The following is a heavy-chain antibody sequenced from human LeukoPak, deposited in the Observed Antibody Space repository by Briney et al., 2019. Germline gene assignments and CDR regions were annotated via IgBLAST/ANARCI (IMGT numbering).Heavy chain of an antibody. CDR3: AKDSEQWLVLGYFDY. Sequence: GGSLRLSCAASGFTFSSYGMHWVRQAPGKGLEWVAVISYDGSNKYYADSVKGRFTISRDNSKNTLYLQMNSLRAEDTAVYYCAKDSEQWLVLGYFDYWGQGTLVTVSS. CDR2: ISYDGSNK. V-gene: IGHV3-30*18. CDR1: GFTFSSYG. J-gene: IGHJ4*02. D-gene: IGHD6-19*01.